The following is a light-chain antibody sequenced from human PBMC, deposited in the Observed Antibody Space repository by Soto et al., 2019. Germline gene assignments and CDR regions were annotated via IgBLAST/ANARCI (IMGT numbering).Light chain of an antibody. CDR2: AAS. CDR3: QQSYSTPIT. J-gene: IGKJ5*01. CDR1: QSISSY. Sequence: DIQMTQSPSSLSASVGDRVTITCRASQSISSYLNWYQQKPGKAPKLLIYAASSLQSGVPSRFTGSGSGTDFTLTISSQQPEDFATYYCQQSYSTPITFGQGTRLEI. V-gene: IGKV1-39*01.